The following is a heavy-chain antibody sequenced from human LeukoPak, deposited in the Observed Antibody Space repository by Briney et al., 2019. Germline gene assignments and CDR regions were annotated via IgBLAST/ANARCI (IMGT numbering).Heavy chain of an antibody. CDR2: MSYDGSSK. V-gene: IGHV3-30*18. Sequence: GGSLRLSCAASGFTFTIYGMHWVRQAPGKGLEWVAVMSYDGSSKWYPDSVKGRFTISRDNSKNTLYLQMNSLKTEDTAVYYCAKDPAVAGYFDYWGQGTLVTVSS. CDR3: AKDPAVAGYFDY. D-gene: IGHD6-19*01. J-gene: IGHJ4*02. CDR1: GFTFTIYG.